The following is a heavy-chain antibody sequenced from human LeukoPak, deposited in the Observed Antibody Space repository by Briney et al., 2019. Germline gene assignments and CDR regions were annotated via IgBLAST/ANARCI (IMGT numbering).Heavy chain of an antibody. D-gene: IGHD3-10*01. CDR3: ARGQANRLLWVGELLSNINPFDY. CDR1: GYMFTKYG. CDR2: ISPYNGNT. J-gene: IGHJ4*02. V-gene: IGHV1-18*01. Sequence: ASVKVSCKASGYMFTKYGISWVRQAPGQGLEWMGWISPYNGNTKYDQKVQGRVTMTTDTSTSTAYMELRSLRSDDTAVYYCARGQANRLLWVGELLSNINPFDYWGQGTLVTVSS.